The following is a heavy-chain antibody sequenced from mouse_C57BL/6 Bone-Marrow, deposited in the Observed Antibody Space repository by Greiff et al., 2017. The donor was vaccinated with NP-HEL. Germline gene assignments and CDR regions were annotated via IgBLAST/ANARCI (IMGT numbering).Heavy chain of an antibody. CDR1: GYTFTSYW. CDR3: ARSYGRDYAMDY. CDR2: IDPSDSYT. Sequence: QVQLQQPGAELVMPGASVKLSCKASGYTFTSYWMHWVKQRPGQGLEWIGEIDPSDSYTNYNQKFKGKSTLTVDKSSSTAYMQLSSLTSEDSAVYYCARSYGRDYAMDYWGQGTSVTVSS. J-gene: IGHJ4*01. D-gene: IGHD1-1*01. V-gene: IGHV1-69*01.